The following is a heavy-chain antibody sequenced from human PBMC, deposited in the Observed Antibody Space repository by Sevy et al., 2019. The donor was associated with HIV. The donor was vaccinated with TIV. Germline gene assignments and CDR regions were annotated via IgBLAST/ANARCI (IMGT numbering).Heavy chain of an antibody. V-gene: IGHV3-48*03. D-gene: IGHD3-16*01. CDR3: AGGGIGRGSFDP. J-gene: IGHJ5*02. Sequence: GGSLGLSCAASGFTFSSYEMNWVRQAPGKGLEGVSYISSSGSTINYADSVKGRFTISRENAKNSLYLQMNSLRAEDTAAFYCAGGGIGRGSFDPWGQGTLVTVSS. CDR1: GFTFSSYE. CDR2: ISSSGSTI.